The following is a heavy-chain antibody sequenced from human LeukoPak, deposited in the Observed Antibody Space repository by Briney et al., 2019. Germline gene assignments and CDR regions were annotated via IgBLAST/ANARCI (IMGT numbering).Heavy chain of an antibody. V-gene: IGHV3-48*01. Sequence: GGSLRLSCAASGFTFSSYSMNWVRQAPGKGLEWISYISSSSSTIYYADSVKGRFTISRDNAKNSLYLQMNSLRAEDTAVYYCAREHATIDYWGQGTLVTVSS. CDR1: GFTFSSYS. CDR3: AREHATIDY. D-gene: IGHD5-12*01. CDR2: ISSSSSTI. J-gene: IGHJ4*02.